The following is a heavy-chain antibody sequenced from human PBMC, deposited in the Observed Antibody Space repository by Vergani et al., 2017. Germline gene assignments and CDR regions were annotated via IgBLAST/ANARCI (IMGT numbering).Heavy chain of an antibody. CDR2: IKSKTDGGTT. D-gene: IGHD1-26*01. V-gene: IGHV3-15*01. CDR1: GFTFSNAW. J-gene: IGHJ3*02. CDR3: ARDPLVGATPYDAFDI. Sequence: EVQLVESGGGLVKPGGSLRLSCAASGFTFSNAWMSWVRQAPGKGLEWVGRIKSKTDGGTTDYAAPVKGRFTISRDDSKNTLYLQMNSLRAEDTAVYYCARDPLVGATPYDAFDIWGQGTMVTVSS.